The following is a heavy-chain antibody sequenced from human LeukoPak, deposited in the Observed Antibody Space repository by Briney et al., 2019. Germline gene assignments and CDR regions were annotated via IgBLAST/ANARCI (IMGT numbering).Heavy chain of an antibody. CDR3: ARGFGYGSYYYYYYMDV. CDR1: GGSISSYY. CDR2: IYYSGST. D-gene: IGHD3-10*01. J-gene: IGHJ6*03. V-gene: IGHV4-59*01. Sequence: SETLSLTCTVSGGSISSYYWSWIRQPPGKGLEWIGYIYYSGSTNYNPSLKSRVTISVDKSKNQFSLKLSSLTAADTAVYYCARGFGYGSYYYYYYMDVWGKGTTVTVSS.